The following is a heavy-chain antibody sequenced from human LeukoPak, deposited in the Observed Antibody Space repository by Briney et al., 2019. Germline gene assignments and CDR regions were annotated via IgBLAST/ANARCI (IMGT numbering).Heavy chain of an antibody. V-gene: IGHV1-69*01. Sequence: ASVKVSCKASGGTFSSYAISWVRQAPGQGLEWMGGIIPIFGTANYAQKFQGRVTITADESTSTAYMELSSLRSEDTAVYYCARDNCSGGSCIGGFYYYGMDVWGQGPTVTVSS. CDR1: GGTFSSYA. J-gene: IGHJ6*02. D-gene: IGHD2-15*01. CDR2: IIPIFGTA. CDR3: ARDNCSGGSCIGGFYYYGMDV.